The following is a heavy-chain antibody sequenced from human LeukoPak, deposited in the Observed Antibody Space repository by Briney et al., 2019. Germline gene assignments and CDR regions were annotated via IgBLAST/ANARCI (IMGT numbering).Heavy chain of an antibody. CDR3: ARDRGRLQAGTFYY. V-gene: IGHV3-30-3*01. D-gene: IGHD6-19*01. CDR2: ISYDGSNK. Sequence: GGSLSLSCAASGFTFSSYAMHWVRQAPGKGLEWVAVISYDGSNKYYADSVKGRFTISRDNSKNTPYLQMNSLRAEETAVYYCARDRGRLQAGTFYYWGQGTLVTVSS. J-gene: IGHJ4*02. CDR1: GFTFSSYA.